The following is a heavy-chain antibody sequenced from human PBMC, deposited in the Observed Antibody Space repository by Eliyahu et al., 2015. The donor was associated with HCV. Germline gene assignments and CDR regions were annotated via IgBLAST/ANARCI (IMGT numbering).Heavy chain of an antibody. CDR1: XYXFTSYW. Sequence: EVQLVQSGAEVKKPGESXKISCKGSXYXFTSYWIGWVSQMPGKGLXWMGIIYPGDSDTRYSPSFQGQVTISADKSISTAYLQWSSLKASDTAMYYCARGYCSGGSCYATGYYFDYWGQGTLVTVSS. J-gene: IGHJ4*02. CDR3: ARGYCSGGSCYATGYYFDY. V-gene: IGHV5-51*01. CDR2: IYPGDSDT. D-gene: IGHD2-15*01.